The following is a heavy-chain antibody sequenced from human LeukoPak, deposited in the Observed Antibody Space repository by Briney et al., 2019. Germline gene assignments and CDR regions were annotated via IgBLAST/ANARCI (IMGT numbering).Heavy chain of an antibody. Sequence: SETLSLTCTVSGGSISSYYWSWIRQPAGKGLGWIGRIYTSGSTNYNPSLKSRVTMSVDTSKNQFSPKLSSVTAADTAVYYCARGPNGYYYDSSGPIGGAFDIWGQGTMVTVSS. V-gene: IGHV4-4*07. CDR2: IYTSGST. J-gene: IGHJ3*02. CDR3: ARGPNGYYYDSSGPIGGAFDI. D-gene: IGHD3-22*01. CDR1: GGSISSYY.